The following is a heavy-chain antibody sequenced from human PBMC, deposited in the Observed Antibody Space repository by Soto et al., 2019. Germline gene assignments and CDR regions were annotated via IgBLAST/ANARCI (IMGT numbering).Heavy chain of an antibody. V-gene: IGHV3-23*01. J-gene: IGHJ1*01. Sequence: GGSLRLSCAASGFTFSSYAMSWVRQAPGKGLEWVSAISGSGGSTYYADSVKGRFTISRDNSKNTLYLQMNSLRAEDTAVYYCAKVGDYGDYSRSLVYFQHWGQGTLVTVSS. CDR3: AKVGDYGDYSRSLVYFQH. D-gene: IGHD4-17*01. CDR2: ISGSGGST. CDR1: GFTFSSYA.